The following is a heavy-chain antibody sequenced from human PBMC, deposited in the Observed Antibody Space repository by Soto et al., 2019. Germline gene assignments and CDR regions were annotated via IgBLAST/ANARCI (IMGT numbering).Heavy chain of an antibody. J-gene: IGHJ5*02. CDR3: ARAHGDYGDYRRQDGSMFWFDP. CDR1: GGSISSGGYN. V-gene: IGHV4-31*03. Sequence: QVQLQESGPGLVKPSQTLSLTCTVSGGSISSGGYNWSWIRQHPGKGLEWIGYIYYSGSTYYNPSLKSRVTISVDTSKNQFSLKLSSVTAADTAVYYCARAHGDYGDYRRQDGSMFWFDPWGQGTLVTVSS. D-gene: IGHD4-17*01. CDR2: IYYSGST.